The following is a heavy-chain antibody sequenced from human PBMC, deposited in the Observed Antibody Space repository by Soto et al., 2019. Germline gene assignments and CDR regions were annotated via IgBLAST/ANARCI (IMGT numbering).Heavy chain of an antibody. CDR2: IYYSGST. CDR3: ARALAAGNLMDV. Sequence: KTSETLSLTCTVSGGSISSGDYYWSWIRQPPGKGLEWIGYIYYSGSTYYNPSLKSRVTISVDTSKNQFSLKLNSVTAADTAVYYCARALAAGNLMDVWGQGTTVTVSS. V-gene: IGHV4-30-4*01. D-gene: IGHD6-13*01. J-gene: IGHJ6*02. CDR1: GGSISSGDYY.